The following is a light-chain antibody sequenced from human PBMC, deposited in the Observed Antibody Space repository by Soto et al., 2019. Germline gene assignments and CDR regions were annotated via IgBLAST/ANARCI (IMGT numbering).Light chain of an antibody. CDR2: FSS. Sequence: QAVVTQPPSASGTPGQRVTISCSGSSSNIGSNTVNWYQQLPGAAPKLLIYFSSQRPSGVPGRFSASKSGTSGSLAISGLQSEDEADYYCAAWDDSLNGVLFGGGTKLTVL. CDR1: SSNIGSNT. J-gene: IGLJ2*01. CDR3: AAWDDSLNGVL. V-gene: IGLV1-44*01.